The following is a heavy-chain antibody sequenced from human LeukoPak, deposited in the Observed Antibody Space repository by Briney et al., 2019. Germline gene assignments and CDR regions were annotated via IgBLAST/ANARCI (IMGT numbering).Heavy chain of an antibody. D-gene: IGHD2-2*01. CDR1: GFTFSTYG. J-gene: IGHJ6*04. CDR3: ARDDSCSSTRCYYYYGMDV. CDR2: ISYDGSNK. V-gene: IGHV3-30*03. Sequence: PGRSLRLSCAASGFTFSTYGMHWVRQAPGKGLEWVAVISYDGSNKYYADSVKGRFTISRDNSKNTLYLQMNSLRAEDTAVYYCARDDSCSSTRCYYYYGMDVWGKGTTVTVSS.